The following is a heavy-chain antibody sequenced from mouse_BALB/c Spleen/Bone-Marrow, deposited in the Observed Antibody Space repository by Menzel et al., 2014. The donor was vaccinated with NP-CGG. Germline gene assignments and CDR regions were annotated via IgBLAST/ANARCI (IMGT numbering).Heavy chain of an antibody. CDR1: GYTFSSYW. CDR2: ILPGSGST. Sequence: VQLQQSGAELMKPGASVKISCKATGYTFSSYWIEWVKQRPGHGLEWIGEILPGSGSTNYIEKFKGKATFTADTSSNTAYMQLSSRASEDSAVYYCARRGYYGTSLLPYWGQGTLVTVAA. D-gene: IGHD1-1*01. J-gene: IGHJ3*01. CDR3: ARRGYYGTSLLPY. V-gene: IGHV1-9*01.